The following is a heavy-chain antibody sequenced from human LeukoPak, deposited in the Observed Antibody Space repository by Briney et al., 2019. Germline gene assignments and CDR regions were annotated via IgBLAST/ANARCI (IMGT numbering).Heavy chain of an antibody. Sequence: ASVKVSCKASGYTFTGYYIHWVRHAPGQGLEWMGWINPNSGGTNYAQKFQGRVTMTRDTSISTVYMDLSSLKSDDTAVYYCARRAIVGATQHWGQGTLVTVSS. CDR3: ARRAIVGATQH. CDR2: INPNSGGT. J-gene: IGHJ4*02. V-gene: IGHV1-2*02. D-gene: IGHD1-26*01. CDR1: GYTFTGYY.